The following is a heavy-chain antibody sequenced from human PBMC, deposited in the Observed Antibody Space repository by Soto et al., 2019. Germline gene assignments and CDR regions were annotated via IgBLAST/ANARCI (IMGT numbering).Heavy chain of an antibody. CDR1: GFTFSSYA. Sequence: PGGSLRLSCAASGFTFSSYAMSWVRQAPGKGLEWVSAISGSGGSTYYADTVKGRFTISRDNSKNTLYLQMNSLRAEDTAVYYCAKHKQFTIFGVVSPDAFDIWGQGTMVTVSS. D-gene: IGHD3-3*01. J-gene: IGHJ3*02. CDR3: AKHKQFTIFGVVSPDAFDI. CDR2: ISGSGGST. V-gene: IGHV3-23*01.